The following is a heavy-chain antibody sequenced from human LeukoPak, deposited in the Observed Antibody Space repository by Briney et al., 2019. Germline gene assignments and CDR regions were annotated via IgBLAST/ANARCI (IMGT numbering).Heavy chain of an antibody. D-gene: IGHD6-13*01. J-gene: IGHJ4*02. V-gene: IGHV4-39*07. Sequence: SETLSLTCTVSGGSISSSFYYWGWIRQPPGKGLEWIGSIYYSGNTYYNPSLKSRVTISVDTSKNQFSLKLTSVAAADTAVYYCARVGQLAFDYWGQGTLVTVPS. CDR2: IYYSGNT. CDR1: GGSISSSFYY. CDR3: ARVGQLAFDY.